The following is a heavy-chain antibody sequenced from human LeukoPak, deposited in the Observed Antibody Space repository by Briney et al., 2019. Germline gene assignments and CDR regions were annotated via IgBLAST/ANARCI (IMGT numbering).Heavy chain of an antibody. J-gene: IGHJ4*02. CDR2: INHSGTT. V-gene: IGHV4-34*01. CDR3: ARFKLLTSYYFDY. D-gene: IGHD2-15*01. Sequence: SETLSLTCGVPGGSLSGYYWTWLRQPPGKGLEWVGEINHSGTTNYNPSLESRVTMSVDTSTNQFSLKLTSVTAADPAVYYCARFKLLTSYYFDYWGQRTLVTVSS. CDR1: GGSLSGYY.